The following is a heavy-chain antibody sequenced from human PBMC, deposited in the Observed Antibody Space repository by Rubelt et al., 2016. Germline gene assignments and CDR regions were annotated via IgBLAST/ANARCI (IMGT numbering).Heavy chain of an antibody. Sequence: EVQLLESGGGLVQPGGSLRLSCAASGFTFSSYAMSWVRQAPGKGLEWVSAISGSGGSTYYADSVKGRFTISRDNSKNTLYLQMSSLRAEDTAVYYCATFGGSYYSLWGFDYWGQGTLVTVSS. V-gene: IGHV3-23*01. CDR1: GFTFSSYA. CDR2: ISGSGGST. J-gene: IGHJ4*02. CDR3: ATFGGSYYSLWGFDY. D-gene: IGHD1-26*01.